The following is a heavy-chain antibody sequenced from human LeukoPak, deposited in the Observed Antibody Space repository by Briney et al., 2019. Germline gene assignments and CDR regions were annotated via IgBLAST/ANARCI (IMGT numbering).Heavy chain of an antibody. CDR2: IRYDGTDK. CDR1: GFTITNSW. J-gene: IGHJ4*02. Sequence: GGSLRLSCEVSGFTITNSWLSWVRQAPGKGLEWVASIRYDGTDKYYQDSVEGRFTISRDNSKSTLYLQMNSLRADGAALYYCASYYASGLFDYWGQGTLVTVSS. CDR3: ASYYASGLFDY. D-gene: IGHD3-10*01. V-gene: IGHV3-30*02.